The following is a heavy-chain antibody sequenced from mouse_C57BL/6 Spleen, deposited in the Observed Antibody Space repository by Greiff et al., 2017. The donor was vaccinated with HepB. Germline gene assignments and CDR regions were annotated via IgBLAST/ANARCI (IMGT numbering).Heavy chain of an antibody. V-gene: IGHV1-9*01. CDR2: ILPGSGST. J-gene: IGHJ3*01. CDR1: GYTFTGYW. CDR3: ASQFYGSSYAWFAY. Sequence: VQLQQSGAELMKPGASVKLSCKATGYTFTGYWIEWVKQRPGHGLEWIGEILPGSGSTNYNEKFKGKATFTADTSSNTAYIQLSSLTTEDSAIYYCASQFYGSSYAWFAYWGQGTLVTVSA. D-gene: IGHD1-1*01.